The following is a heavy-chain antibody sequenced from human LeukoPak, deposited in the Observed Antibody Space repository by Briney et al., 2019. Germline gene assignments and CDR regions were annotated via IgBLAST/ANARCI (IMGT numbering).Heavy chain of an antibody. Sequence: ASVRVSCEASGHIFTGHDINWVRQASGQGLEWMGWMNPNSGNTGYAQKFQGRLTVTWSTSTSTAYMGLSSLRSEDTAVYYCARGNSGMDVGGQGTTVTVSS. CDR3: ARGNSGMDV. V-gene: IGHV1-8*01. CDR1: GHIFTGHD. J-gene: IGHJ6*02. CDR2: MNPNSGNT.